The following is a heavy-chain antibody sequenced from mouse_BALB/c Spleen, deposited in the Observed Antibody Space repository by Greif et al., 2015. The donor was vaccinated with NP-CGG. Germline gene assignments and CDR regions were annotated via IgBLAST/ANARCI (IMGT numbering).Heavy chain of an antibody. V-gene: IGHV5-6-5*01. CDR3: AREDYRYFDY. CDR2: ISSGGST. Sequence: EVKLVESGGGLVKPGGSLKLSCAASGFTFSSYAMSWVRQTPEKRLEWVASISSGGSTYYPDSVKGRFTISRDNARNILYLQMSSLRSEDTAMYYCAREDYRYFDYWGQGTTLTVSS. CDR1: GFTFSSYA. J-gene: IGHJ2*01. D-gene: IGHD2-14*01.